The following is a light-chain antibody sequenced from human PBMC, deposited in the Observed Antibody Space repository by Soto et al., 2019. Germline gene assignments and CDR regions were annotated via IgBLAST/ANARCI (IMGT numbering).Light chain of an antibody. Sequence: QSALTQAASESGSPGQSITISCTGTSSDVGGYNYVSWYQQHPGKAPKLMIYDVSNRPSGVSNRFSGSKSGNTASLTISGLQAEDEADYYCSSYTSSSTLRVFGGGTKLTVL. CDR1: SSDVGGYNY. CDR3: SSYTSSSTLRV. V-gene: IGLV2-14*01. J-gene: IGLJ2*01. CDR2: DVS.